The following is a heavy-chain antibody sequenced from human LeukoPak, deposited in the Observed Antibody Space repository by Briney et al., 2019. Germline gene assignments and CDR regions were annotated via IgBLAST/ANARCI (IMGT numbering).Heavy chain of an antibody. V-gene: IGHV3-48*04. D-gene: IGHD3-16*02. J-gene: IGHJ4*02. Sequence: GGSLRLSCAASGFTFSSYSMNWVRQAPGKGLEWVSYISSSSSTIYYADSVKGRFTISRDNAKNSLYLQMNSLRAEDTAVYYCAREGGYRKAPYYFDYWGQGTLVTVSS. CDR2: ISSSSSTI. CDR3: AREGGYRKAPYYFDY. CDR1: GFTFSSYS.